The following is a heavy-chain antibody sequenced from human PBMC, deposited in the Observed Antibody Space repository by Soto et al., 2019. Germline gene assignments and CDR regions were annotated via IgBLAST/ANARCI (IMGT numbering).Heavy chain of an antibody. J-gene: IGHJ6*02. CDR1: GYSFTSYW. Sequence: PGESLKISCKGSGYSFTSYWIGWVRQMPGKGLEWMGIIYPGDSDTRYSPSFQGQVTISADKSISTAYLQWSSLKASDTAMYYCARRPRTTGTTEDYYYYGMDVWGQGTTVTVSS. V-gene: IGHV5-51*01. D-gene: IGHD1-1*01. CDR2: IYPGDSDT. CDR3: ARRPRTTGTTEDYYYYGMDV.